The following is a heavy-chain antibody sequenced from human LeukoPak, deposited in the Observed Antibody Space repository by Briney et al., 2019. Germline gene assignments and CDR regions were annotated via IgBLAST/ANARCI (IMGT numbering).Heavy chain of an antibody. CDR3: ARDKKSGESSEVDY. V-gene: IGHV3-74*01. CDR2: INRDGSTT. Sequence: GGSLRLSCAASGFTFSNYWVHWVRQAPGKGLVWVSRINRDGSTTNYADSVKGRFTVSRDNAKNTLNLQMNSLRAEDTAVYYCARDKKSGESSEVDYWGQGTLVTVSS. D-gene: IGHD3-10*01. CDR1: GFTFSNYW. J-gene: IGHJ4*02.